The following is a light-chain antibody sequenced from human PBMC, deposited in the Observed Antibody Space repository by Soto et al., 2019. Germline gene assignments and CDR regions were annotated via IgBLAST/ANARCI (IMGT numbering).Light chain of an antibody. CDR3: QSYDSSLSVI. CDR1: SSNIGAGYD. CDR2: GNS. V-gene: IGLV1-40*01. J-gene: IGLJ1*01. Sequence: QSALTQPPSVSGAPGQRVTISCTGSSSNIGAGYDVHWYQQLPGTAPKLLIYGNSNRPSGVPDRFSGSKSGTSAPLAITGLQAEDEADYYCQSYDSSLSVIFGTGTKVTVL.